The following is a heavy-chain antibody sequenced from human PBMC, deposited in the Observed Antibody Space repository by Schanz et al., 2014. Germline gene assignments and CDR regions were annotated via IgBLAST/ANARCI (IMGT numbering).Heavy chain of an antibody. J-gene: IGHJ4*02. V-gene: IGHV3-48*02. Sequence: EVQLVESRGGLVQPGGSLRLSCAASGFTFSSYSMNWVRQAPGKGLEWVSYISSSSSTIYYADSVKGRFTISRDNAKNSLFLQMNSLRDEDTAVYYCATVVGVHHLDYWGQGTLVTVSS. D-gene: IGHD3-10*01. CDR1: GFTFSSYS. CDR2: ISSSSSTI. CDR3: ATVVGVHHLDY.